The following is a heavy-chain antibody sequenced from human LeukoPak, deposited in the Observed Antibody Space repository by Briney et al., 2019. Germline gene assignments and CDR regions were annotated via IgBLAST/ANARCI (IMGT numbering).Heavy chain of an antibody. D-gene: IGHD3-10*01. CDR3: AREIYYGSGSYRRPGYFQD. J-gene: IGHJ1*01. V-gene: IGHV4-34*01. CDR1: GGSFSGYY. Sequence: SETLSLTCTVYGGSFSGYYWNWIRQAPGKGLEWIGEINHSGSTYYNPSLKSRVSISVDTSKNQFSLRMSSVTAADSAIHYCAREIYYGSGSYRRPGYFQDWGQGSLVTVSS. CDR2: INHSGST.